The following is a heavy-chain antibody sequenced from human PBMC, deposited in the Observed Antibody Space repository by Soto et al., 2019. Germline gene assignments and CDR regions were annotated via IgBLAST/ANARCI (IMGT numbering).Heavy chain of an antibody. D-gene: IGHD6-6*01. CDR2: VYDTGST. J-gene: IGHJ4*02. CDR3: ARSIAVTSSHIDH. CDR1: GGSISGYY. V-gene: IGHV4-59*01. Sequence: SETLSLTCSVSGGSISGYYWSWIRQAPGKGLEWIGYVYDTGSTSYNPSLQSRVTISVDTSKKQFSLSLRLVTAADTAVYFCARSIAVTSSHIDHWGQGPRVTVSS.